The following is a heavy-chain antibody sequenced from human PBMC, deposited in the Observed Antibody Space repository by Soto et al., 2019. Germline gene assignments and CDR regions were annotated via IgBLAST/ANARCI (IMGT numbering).Heavy chain of an antibody. D-gene: IGHD3-22*01. Sequence: PVGFLRLSCAASGLTFTDAWMIWVRQAPGKGLEWVGRVKSRTSGGTTDYGAPVRGRFTISRDDSTTTLYLQMNSLKTEDTAVYYCTTGYSDSSSYHGDDAFDIWGQGTTVTVSS. CDR1: GLTFTDAW. CDR3: TTGYSDSSSYHGDDAFDI. V-gene: IGHV3-15*01. CDR2: VKSRTSGGTT. J-gene: IGHJ3*02.